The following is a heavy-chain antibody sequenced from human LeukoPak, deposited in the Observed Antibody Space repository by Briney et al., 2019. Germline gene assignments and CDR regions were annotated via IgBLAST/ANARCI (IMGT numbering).Heavy chain of an antibody. CDR1: GFTFSSYA. Sequence: GGSLRLSCAASGFTFSSYAMTWVRQAPGKGLEWVSAISDSGGSTYYADSVKGRLTISRDNSKNTLYLQMNSLRAEDTAVYYCARDLRSGYWGQGTLVTVSS. V-gene: IGHV3-23*01. D-gene: IGHD1-26*01. CDR2: ISDSGGST. J-gene: IGHJ4*02. CDR3: ARDLRSGY.